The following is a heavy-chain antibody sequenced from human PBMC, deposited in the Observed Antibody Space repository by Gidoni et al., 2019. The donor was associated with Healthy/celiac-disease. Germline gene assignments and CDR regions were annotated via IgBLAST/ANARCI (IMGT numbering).Heavy chain of an antibody. CDR1: GFTFSSYS. V-gene: IGHV3-48*01. D-gene: IGHD5-12*01. Sequence: EVQLVESGGGLVQPGGSLRLSCAASGFTFSSYSMNWVHQAPGKGLEWVSYISSSSRTRYYADSVKGRVTISRDNDKNSLYLQMNSLRAEDTAVYYCARALIVATARDYWGQGTLVTVSS. CDR3: ARALIVATARDY. CDR2: ISSSSRTR. J-gene: IGHJ4*02.